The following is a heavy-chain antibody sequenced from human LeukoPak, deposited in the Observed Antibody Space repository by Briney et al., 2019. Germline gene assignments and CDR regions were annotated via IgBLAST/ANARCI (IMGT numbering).Heavy chain of an antibody. V-gene: IGHV3-23*01. CDR3: AKTSMYSSGRYSPSGPYYFDY. D-gene: IGHD6-19*01. J-gene: IGHJ4*02. CDR2: ISGSGGST. Sequence: GGSLRLSCAASGFTFSSYAMSWVRQAPGKGLEWVSAISGSGGSTYYADSVKGRFTISRDNSKNTLYLQMNSLRAEDTAVYYCAKTSMYSSGRYSPSGPYYFDYWGQGTLVTVSS. CDR1: GFTFSSYA.